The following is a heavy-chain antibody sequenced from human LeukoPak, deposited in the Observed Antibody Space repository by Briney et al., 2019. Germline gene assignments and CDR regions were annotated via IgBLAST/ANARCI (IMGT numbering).Heavy chain of an antibody. CDR3: AKEVAARFNWFDP. V-gene: IGHV1-46*01. CDR2: INPNGDRT. CDR1: EDTFTNYY. D-gene: IGHD6-6*01. Sequence: ASVKVPCKASEDTFTNYYMHWVRQAPGQGLEWLGIINPNGDRTAYAQNFQGRVTMTRDASTTTFYLELSSLRSEDTAVYYCAKEVAARFNWFDPWGQGTLVTVSS. J-gene: IGHJ5*02.